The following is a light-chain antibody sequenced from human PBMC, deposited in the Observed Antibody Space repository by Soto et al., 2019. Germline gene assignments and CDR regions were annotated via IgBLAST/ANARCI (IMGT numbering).Light chain of an antibody. CDR3: QEYSKWPLFT. CDR1: QSVGRN. J-gene: IGKJ3*01. CDR2: AAS. Sequence: EIVVTQSPGILSVSPGDRATLSCRASQSVGRNLAWYQQKPGQAPTLLIYAASTRATGLPARFSGSRSGTDCTLTISSLQSEDFAVYYCQEYSKWPLFTFGPGTRVDIK. V-gene: IGKV3-15*01.